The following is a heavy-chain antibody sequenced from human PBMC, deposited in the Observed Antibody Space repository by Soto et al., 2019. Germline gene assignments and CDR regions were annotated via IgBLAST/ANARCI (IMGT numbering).Heavy chain of an antibody. CDR2: IYYSGST. J-gene: IGHJ5*02. CDR1: GGNISSYY. CDR3: ARGPIAAAGNWFDP. Sequence: PSETKSLTCTVSGGNISSYYLSWIRQPPGKGLEWIGYIYYSGSTNYNPSLKSRVTISVDTSKNQFSLKLSSVTAADTAVYYCARGPIAAAGNWFDPWGKGTLVTVS. D-gene: IGHD6-13*01. V-gene: IGHV4-59*01.